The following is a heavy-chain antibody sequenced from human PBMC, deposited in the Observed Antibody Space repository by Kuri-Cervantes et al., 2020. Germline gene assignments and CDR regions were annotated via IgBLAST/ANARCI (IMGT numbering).Heavy chain of an antibody. V-gene: IGHV3-23*01. J-gene: IGHJ4*02. CDR3: AKDPRIAAAVEPVW. CDR1: GFTFSSYA. CDR2: ISGSGGST. D-gene: IGHD6-13*01. Sequence: GGSLRLSCAASGFTFSSYAMSWVRQAPGKGLEWVSAISGSGGSTYYADSLKGRFTISRDNSKNTLYLQMNSLRAEDTAVYYCAKDPRIAAAVEPVWWGQGTLVTVSS.